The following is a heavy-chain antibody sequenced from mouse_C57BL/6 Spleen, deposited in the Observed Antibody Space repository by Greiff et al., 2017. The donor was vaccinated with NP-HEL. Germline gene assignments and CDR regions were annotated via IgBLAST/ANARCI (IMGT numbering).Heavy chain of an antibody. Sequence: DVHLVESGGGLVKPGGSLKLSCAASGFTFSDYGMHWVRQAPEKGLEWVAYISSGSSTIYYADTVKGRFTISRDNAKNTLFQQRTSLRSEDTAMYYCARDGSSDYFDYWGQGTTLTVSS. J-gene: IGHJ2*01. CDR2: ISSGSSTI. D-gene: IGHD1-1*01. CDR3: ARDGSSDYFDY. V-gene: IGHV5-17*01. CDR1: GFTFSDYG.